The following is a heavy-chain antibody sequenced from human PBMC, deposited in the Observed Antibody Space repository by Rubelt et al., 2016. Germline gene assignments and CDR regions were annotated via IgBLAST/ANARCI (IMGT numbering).Heavy chain of an antibody. CDR1: GYSFTSYW. Sequence: EVQLVQSGAEVKKPGESLRISCKGSGYSFTSYWISWVRQMPGKGLEWMGRIDPSDSYTNYSPSFPGHVTTSADKSISTAYLQWSSLKASDTAMYYCAIYDFWSGYYLDYWGQGTLVTVSS. CDR3: AIYDFWSGYYLDY. CDR2: IDPSDSYT. V-gene: IGHV5-10-1*03. D-gene: IGHD3-3*01. J-gene: IGHJ4*02.